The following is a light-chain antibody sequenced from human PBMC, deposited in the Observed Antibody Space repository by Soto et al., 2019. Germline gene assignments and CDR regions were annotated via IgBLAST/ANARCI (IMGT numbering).Light chain of an antibody. V-gene: IGLV2-14*01. CDR1: SSDFGGYNY. CDR2: EVS. Sequence: QSVLTQPASVSGSPGQSITISCTGTSSDFGGYNYVSWYQQHPGKAPKLMIYEVSNRPSGVSNRFSGSKSGNTASLTISGLQAEDEADYYCSSYISRSRVFGTGTKVTVL. J-gene: IGLJ1*01. CDR3: SSYISRSRV.